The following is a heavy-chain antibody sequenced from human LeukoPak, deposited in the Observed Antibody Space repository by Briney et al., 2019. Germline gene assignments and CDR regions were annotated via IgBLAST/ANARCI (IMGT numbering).Heavy chain of an antibody. J-gene: IGHJ5*02. Sequence: GGSLRLSCSASGFTFSTNSMHWVRQAPGKGLEFVSAITSNGGSTYYADSVRGRFTISRDNSKNTLYLQMSSLRAEDTAVYYCVTVGMTSIWSYLRFDPRGQGTLVSVSS. CDR2: ITSNGGST. D-gene: IGHD1-26*01. CDR1: GFTFSTNS. CDR3: VTVGMTSIWSYLRFDP. V-gene: IGHV3-64D*08.